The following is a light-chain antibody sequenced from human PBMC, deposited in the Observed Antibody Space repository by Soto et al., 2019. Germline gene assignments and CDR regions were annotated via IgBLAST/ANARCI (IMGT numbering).Light chain of an antibody. CDR3: NSYTSSSTFYV. Sequence: QSVLTQPPSVSGSPGQSVTISCTGTSSDVGSYNRVSWYQQPPGTAPKLMIYEVSNRPSGVPDRFSGSKSGNTASLTISGLQAEDEADYYCNSYTSSSTFYVFGTGTKVTVL. CDR2: EVS. V-gene: IGLV2-18*02. J-gene: IGLJ1*01. CDR1: SSDVGSYNR.